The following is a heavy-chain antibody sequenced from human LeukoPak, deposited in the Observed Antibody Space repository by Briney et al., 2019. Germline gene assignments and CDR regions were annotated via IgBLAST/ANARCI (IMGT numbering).Heavy chain of an antibody. J-gene: IGHJ4*02. Sequence: PGGSLRLSCAASGFTFSSYGMHWVRQAPGKGLEWVAVISYDGSNKYYADSVKGRFTISRDNSKNTLYLQMNSLRAEDTAVYYCANSVVVVNMVDYWGQGTLVTVSS. CDR3: ANSVVVVNMVDY. CDR1: GFTFSSYG. CDR2: ISYDGSNK. V-gene: IGHV3-30*18. D-gene: IGHD3-22*01.